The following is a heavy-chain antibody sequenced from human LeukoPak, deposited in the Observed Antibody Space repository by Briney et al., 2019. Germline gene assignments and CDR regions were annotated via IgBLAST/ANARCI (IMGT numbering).Heavy chain of an antibody. CDR1: GYTLTELS. CDR3: ATEIAAHPSRYYYYGMDV. CDR2: FDPEDGET. Sequence: ASVKVSFKVSGYTLTELSMHWVRQAPGKGLEWMGGFDPEDGETIYAQKFQGRVTMTEDTSTDTAYMELSSLRSEDTAVYYCATEIAAHPSRYYYYGMDVWGQGTTVTVSS. D-gene: IGHD6-6*01. J-gene: IGHJ6*02. V-gene: IGHV1-24*01.